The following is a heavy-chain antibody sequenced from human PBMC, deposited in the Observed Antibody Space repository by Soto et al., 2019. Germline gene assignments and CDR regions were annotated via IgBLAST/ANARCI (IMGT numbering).Heavy chain of an antibody. D-gene: IGHD1-26*01. CDR3: ARDASGTYYYYGMDV. Sequence: GASVKVSCKASGYIFTSYNIHWVRQAPGQRLEWMGWINTGDGNTKYSQKFQGRVTITRDTSASTAYMELSSLTSEDAALFYCARDASGTYYYYGMDVWGQGTTDTVSS. J-gene: IGHJ6*02. V-gene: IGHV1-3*04. CDR2: INTGDGNT. CDR1: GYIFTSYN.